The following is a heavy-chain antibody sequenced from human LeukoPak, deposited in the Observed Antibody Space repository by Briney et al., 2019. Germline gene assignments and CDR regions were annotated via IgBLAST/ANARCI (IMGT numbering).Heavy chain of an antibody. Sequence: GGPLRLSCAASGFTFSSYWMHWVRQAPGKGLVWVSRINSDGSSTSYADSVKGRFTISRDNAKNTLYLQMNSLRAEDTAVYYCARGVGYCSSTSCYWWFDPWGQGTLVTVSS. CDR3: ARGVGYCSSTSCYWWFDP. J-gene: IGHJ5*02. V-gene: IGHV3-74*01. D-gene: IGHD2-2*01. CDR1: GFTFSSYW. CDR2: INSDGSST.